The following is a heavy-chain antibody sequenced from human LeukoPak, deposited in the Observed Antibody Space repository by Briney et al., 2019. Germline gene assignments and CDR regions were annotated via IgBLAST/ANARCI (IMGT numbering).Heavy chain of an antibody. Sequence: SETLSLTCAVYGGSFSGYYWSWIRQPPGKGLEWSGEINHSGSTNYNPSLKSRVTISVDTSKNQFSLKLSSVTTADTAVYYCASKGYCSGGNCYYADNAFDIWGQGTMVTVSS. J-gene: IGHJ3*02. D-gene: IGHD2-15*01. CDR1: GGSFSGYY. V-gene: IGHV4-34*01. CDR2: INHSGST. CDR3: ASKGYCSGGNCYYADNAFDI.